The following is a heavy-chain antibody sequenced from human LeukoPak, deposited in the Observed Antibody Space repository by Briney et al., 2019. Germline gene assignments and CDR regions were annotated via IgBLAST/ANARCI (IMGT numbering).Heavy chain of an antibody. Sequence: GGSLRLSCAASGFTFSAYSMNWVRQAPGRGLEWVSYISTTASPVYYADSVKGRFTISRDNAKNSLYLQMNNLRAEDTSIYYCAKEAVAGTNWFDPWGQGTLVTVSS. D-gene: IGHD6-19*01. V-gene: IGHV3-48*01. CDR1: GFTFSAYS. CDR3: AKEAVAGTNWFDP. J-gene: IGHJ5*02. CDR2: ISTTASPV.